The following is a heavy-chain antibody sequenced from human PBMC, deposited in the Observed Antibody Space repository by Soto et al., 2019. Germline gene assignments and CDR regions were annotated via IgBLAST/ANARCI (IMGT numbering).Heavy chain of an antibody. CDR1: GYTFSNYG. CDR3: AMVVPGAEAGLGA. V-gene: IGHV1-18*01. Sequence: VQLVQSGGEVKRPGASVKVSCKTSGYTFSNYGITWVRQAPGQPLEWLGWINLDSNGTNYAQKFQGRVSMTTDTSTTTDYMELRRVRSDDTAAYYCAMVVPGAEAGLGAWGQGTLVTVAS. D-gene: IGHD2-2*01. J-gene: IGHJ4*02. CDR2: INLDSNGT.